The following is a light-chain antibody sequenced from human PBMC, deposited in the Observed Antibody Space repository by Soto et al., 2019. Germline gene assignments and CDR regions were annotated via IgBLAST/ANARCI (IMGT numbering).Light chain of an antibody. J-gene: IGKJ5*01. CDR2: AAS. CDR3: QQSFSTPIT. Sequence: DIQMTQSPSSLSASVGDRFTITFRASQTITTYLNWYQQKPGKAPQLLIYAASSLQTGVPSRFSGSGSGTDFTLTISSPQPEDFATHYCQQSFSTPITFGQGTRLEIK. V-gene: IGKV1-39*01. CDR1: QTITTY.